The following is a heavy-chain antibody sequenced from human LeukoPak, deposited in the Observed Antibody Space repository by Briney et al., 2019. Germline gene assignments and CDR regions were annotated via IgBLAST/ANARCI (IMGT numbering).Heavy chain of an antibody. J-gene: IGHJ6*03. CDR1: GYPFSNHG. V-gene: IGHV1-18*01. CDR3: ARDLIRGSLWFGDDEYYMDV. D-gene: IGHD3-10*01. Sequence: VKVSCQASGYPFSNHGNSWVRPAPGQGLEGMGWDSAYNGNTNYAQKLQGRVTMTTDTSTSTAYMELRSLRSDDTAVYYCARDLIRGSLWFGDDEYYMDVWGKGTTVTVSS. CDR2: DSAYNGNT.